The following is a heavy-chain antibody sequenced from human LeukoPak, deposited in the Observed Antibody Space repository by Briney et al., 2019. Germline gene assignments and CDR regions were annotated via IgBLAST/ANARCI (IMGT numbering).Heavy chain of an antibody. Sequence: EASVKVSCKASGYTFTSYGISWVRQAPGQGLEWMGWISAYNGNTNYAQKLQGRVTMTTDTSTSTAYMELRSLRSDDTAVYYCARSITIFGVVIPGDYWGQGTLVTVSS. V-gene: IGHV1-18*01. CDR1: GYTFTSYG. CDR3: ARSITIFGVVIPGDY. CDR2: ISAYNGNT. D-gene: IGHD3-3*01. J-gene: IGHJ4*02.